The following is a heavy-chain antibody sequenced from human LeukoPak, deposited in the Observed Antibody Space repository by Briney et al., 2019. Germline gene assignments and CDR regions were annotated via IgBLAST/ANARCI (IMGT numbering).Heavy chain of an antibody. CDR3: ARQPGIAVAGFDY. V-gene: IGHV4-59*08. CDR2: IYYSGST. CDR1: GGSISSYY. J-gene: IGHJ4*02. D-gene: IGHD6-19*01. Sequence: SGTLSLTCTVSGGSISSYYWSWIRQPPGKGLEWIGYIYYSGSTNYNPSLKSRVTISVDTSKNQFSLKLSSVTAADTAVYYCARQPGIAVAGFDYWGQGTLVTVSS.